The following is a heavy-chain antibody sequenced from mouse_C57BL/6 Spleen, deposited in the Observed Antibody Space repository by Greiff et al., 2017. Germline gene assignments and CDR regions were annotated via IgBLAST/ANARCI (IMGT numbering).Heavy chain of an antibody. D-gene: IGHD1-1*01. J-gene: IGHJ4*01. Sequence: VQLQQPGAELVRPGSSVKLSCKASGYTFTSYWMHWVKQRPIQGLEWIGNIDPSDSETHYNQKFKDKATLTVDKSSSTAYMQLSSLTSEDSAVYYCARESYLGYAMDYWGQGTSVTVSS. CDR3: ARESYLGYAMDY. V-gene: IGHV1-52*01. CDR1: GYTFTSYW. CDR2: IDPSDSET.